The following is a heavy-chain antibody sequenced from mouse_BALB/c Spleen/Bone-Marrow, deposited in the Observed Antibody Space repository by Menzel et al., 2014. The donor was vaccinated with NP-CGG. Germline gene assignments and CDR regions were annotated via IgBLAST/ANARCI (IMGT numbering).Heavy chain of an antibody. CDR2: IRNKANGYTT. CDR3: ATGWFAY. V-gene: IGHV7-3*02. J-gene: IGHJ3*01. Sequence: EVKLMESGGGLVQPGGSLRLSCATSGFTFTDYYMSWVRQPPGKALEWLGFIRNKANGYTTEHSASVKGRFTISRDNSQSILYLQMNTLRAEDSATYYCATGWFAYWGQGTLVTVSA. CDR1: GFTFTDYY.